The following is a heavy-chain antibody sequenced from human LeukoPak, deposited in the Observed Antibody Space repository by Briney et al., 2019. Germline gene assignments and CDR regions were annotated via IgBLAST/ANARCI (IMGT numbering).Heavy chain of an antibody. CDR3: ARDASGGNFDY. Sequence: GGSLRLSCAASGFTFSRYWMAWVRQAPGKGLEWVASIKQDGSEKYYVDSVKGRFTISRDNAKNSPYLQMNSLRAEDTAVYYCARDASGGNFDYWGQGTLVTVSS. D-gene: IGHD3-16*01. CDR2: IKQDGSEK. J-gene: IGHJ4*02. V-gene: IGHV3-7*01. CDR1: GFTFSRYW.